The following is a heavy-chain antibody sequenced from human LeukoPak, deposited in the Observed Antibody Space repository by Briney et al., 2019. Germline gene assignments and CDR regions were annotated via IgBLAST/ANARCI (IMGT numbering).Heavy chain of an antibody. CDR2: ISSNGGST. Sequence: GGSLRLSCSASGFTFSSYAMYWVRQAPGKGLEYVSAISSNGGSTSYAASVKARFTISRDNSKNTLYLQMSSLRAEDTAVYYCVKGSGGVSYYYDSSGHYYDYWGQGTLVTVSS. J-gene: IGHJ4*02. CDR1: GFTFSSYA. D-gene: IGHD3-22*01. V-gene: IGHV3-64D*09. CDR3: VKGSGGVSYYYDSSGHYYDY.